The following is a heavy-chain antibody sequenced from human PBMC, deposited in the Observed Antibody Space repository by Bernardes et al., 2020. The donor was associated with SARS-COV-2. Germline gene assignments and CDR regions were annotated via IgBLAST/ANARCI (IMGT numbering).Heavy chain of an antibody. J-gene: IGHJ5*02. CDR2: IWYDGSNK. Sequence: GGSLRLSCAASGFTFSSYGMHWVRQAPGKGLEWVAVIWYDGSNKYYADSVKGRFTISRDNSKNTLYLQMNSLRAEDTAVYYCARDLGAYSGSYISWGQGTLVTVSS. CDR3: ARDLGAYSGSYIS. V-gene: IGHV3-33*01. CDR1: GFTFSSYG. D-gene: IGHD1-26*01.